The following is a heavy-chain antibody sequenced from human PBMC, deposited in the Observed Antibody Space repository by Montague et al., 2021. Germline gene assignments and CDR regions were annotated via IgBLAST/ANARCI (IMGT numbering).Heavy chain of an antibody. CDR3: ARVAAWGYYDTSGPNWFDP. Sequence: SETLSLTCAVSGGSISSNNWWTWVRQHPRKGLEWIGEILHNGSTTYSPSLKSRVTISMDKSKNQFSLKLTSVTAADTAVYYCARVAAWGYYDTSGPNWFDPWGQGTLVTVSS. D-gene: IGHD3-22*01. CDR2: ILHNGST. V-gene: IGHV4-4*02. J-gene: IGHJ5*02. CDR1: GGSISSNNW.